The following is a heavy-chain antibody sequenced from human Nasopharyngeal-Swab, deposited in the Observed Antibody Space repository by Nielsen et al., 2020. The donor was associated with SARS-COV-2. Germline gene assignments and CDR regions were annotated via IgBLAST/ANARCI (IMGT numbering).Heavy chain of an antibody. CDR1: GGSISSYY. J-gene: IGHJ4*02. V-gene: IGHV4-34*01. CDR3: ARVAIAVAVYFDY. D-gene: IGHD6-19*01. CDR2: INHSGST. Sequence: SETLSLTCTVSGGSISSYYWSWIRQPPGKGLEWIGEINHSGSTNYNPSLKSRVTISVDTSKNQFSLKLSSVTAADTAVYYCARVAIAVAVYFDYWGQGTLVTVSS.